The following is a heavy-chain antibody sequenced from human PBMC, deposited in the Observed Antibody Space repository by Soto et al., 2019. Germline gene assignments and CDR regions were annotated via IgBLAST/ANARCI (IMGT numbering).Heavy chain of an antibody. CDR1: GFTISSYA. V-gene: IGHV3-23*01. CDR3: AKDPRSIARNWFAP. CDR2: ISGSGGST. J-gene: IGHJ5*02. Sequence: EVQLLESGAGLVQPGGSLRLSCAASGFTISSYAMSWDRQAPGNGLEWVSAISGSGGSTYYADSVKGRFTISRDNSKNTLYLQMNSLRAEDTAVYYCAKDPRSIARNWFAPWGQGTLVTVSS. D-gene: IGHD6-6*01.